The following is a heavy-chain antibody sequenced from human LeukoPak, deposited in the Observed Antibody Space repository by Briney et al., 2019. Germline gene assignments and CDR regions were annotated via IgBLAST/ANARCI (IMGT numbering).Heavy chain of an antibody. CDR2: IYYSGST. V-gene: IGHV4-30-4*01. D-gene: IGHD4-17*01. Sequence: PSQTLSLTCTVSGGSISSGDYYWSWIRQPPGKGLEWIGYIYYSGSTYYNPSLKSRVTISVDTSKNQFSLKLSSVTAADTAVYYCARDPSGYGDSNWFDPWGQGTLVTVSS. CDR3: ARDPSGYGDSNWFDP. CDR1: GGSISSGDYY. J-gene: IGHJ5*02.